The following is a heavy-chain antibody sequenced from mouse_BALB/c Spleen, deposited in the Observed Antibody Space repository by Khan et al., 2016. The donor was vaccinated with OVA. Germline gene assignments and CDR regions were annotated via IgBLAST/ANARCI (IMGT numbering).Heavy chain of an antibody. Sequence: EVQLQESGPGLVKPSQSLSLTCSVTGYSITSGYYCNWIRQFPGNKLEWMGYISYDGSNNYNPSLRNRISVTRDTSKNQFFLKLNSVTTEDTATYDCARSLYGYDPAWFAYWGQGTLVTVSA. V-gene: IGHV3-6*02. D-gene: IGHD2-2*01. CDR2: ISYDGSN. CDR3: ARSLYGYDPAWFAY. J-gene: IGHJ3*01. CDR1: GYSITSGYY.